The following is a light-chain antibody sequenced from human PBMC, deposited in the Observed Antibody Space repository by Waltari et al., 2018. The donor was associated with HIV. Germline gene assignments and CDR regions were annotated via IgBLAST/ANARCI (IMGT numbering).Light chain of an antibody. V-gene: IGLV2-14*03. Sequence: QSALTQPDSVSRSPGQSITISCTGPRSAVGSYDSVSWYQQHPAKPPKLMIYDVSNRPSGVSNRFAGSKAGNTASLTISGLQAEDEADYYCSSYTSSSTRVFGGGTNLTVL. CDR1: RSAVGSYDS. J-gene: IGLJ3*02. CDR2: DVS. CDR3: SSYTSSSTRV.